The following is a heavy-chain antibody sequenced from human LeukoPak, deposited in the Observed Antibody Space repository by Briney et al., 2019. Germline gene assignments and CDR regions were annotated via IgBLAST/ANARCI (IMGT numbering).Heavy chain of an antibody. Sequence: GGSLRLSCTASGFTFSNYVMSWVRQAPGKGLEWISAISGGGVGTYHADSVKGRLTISRDNSKNTLYLQMNSLRVEDTAVYYCAKGSSSSRPYYFDSWGQGALVTVSS. CDR2: ISGGGVGT. CDR1: GFTFSNYV. J-gene: IGHJ4*02. CDR3: AKGSSSSRPYYFDS. V-gene: IGHV3-23*01. D-gene: IGHD6-6*01.